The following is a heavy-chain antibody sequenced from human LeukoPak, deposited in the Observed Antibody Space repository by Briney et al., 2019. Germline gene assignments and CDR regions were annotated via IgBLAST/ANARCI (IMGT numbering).Heavy chain of an antibody. V-gene: IGHV4-38-2*02. CDR1: GYSISSSYY. J-gene: IGHJ4*02. D-gene: IGHD3-22*01. CDR3: ARDAQTYYYDTYGYYYEY. CDR2: IYHTGGT. Sequence: SETLSLTCAVSGYSISSSYYWGWIRQPPGKGLEWIGRIYHTGGTYYNPSLKSRVTISIDTSKNQFSLKLSSVTAADTAVYYCARDAQTYYYDTYGYYYEYWGQGTLVTVSS.